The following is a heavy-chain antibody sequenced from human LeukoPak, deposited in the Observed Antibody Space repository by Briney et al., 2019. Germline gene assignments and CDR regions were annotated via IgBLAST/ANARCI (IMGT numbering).Heavy chain of an antibody. D-gene: IGHD1-26*01. V-gene: IGHV1-69*13. CDR3: ARDLRGTGLLPLDY. Sequence: ASVKVSCKASGGTFSSYAISWVRQAPGQGLEWMGGIIPIFGTANYAQKFQGRVTITADESTSTAYMELNSLRAEDTAVYYCARDLRGTGLLPLDYWGQGTLVTVSS. CDR2: IIPIFGTA. CDR1: GGTFSSYA. J-gene: IGHJ4*02.